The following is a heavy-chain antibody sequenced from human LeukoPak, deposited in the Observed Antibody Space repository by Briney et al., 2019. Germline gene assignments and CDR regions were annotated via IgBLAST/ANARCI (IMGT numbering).Heavy chain of an antibody. CDR1: GFTFSSYA. D-gene: IGHD3-10*01. V-gene: IGHV3-23*01. J-gene: IGHJ4*02. Sequence: PGGSLRLSCAASGFTFSSYAMSWVRQAPGKGLEWVSGIRGSGGRTYYAESVKGRFTISRDNAKNSLHLQMNSLRAEDTAVYYCASYPWGITMVRGVIGRFSPDYWGQGTLVTVSS. CDR2: IRGSGGRT. CDR3: ASYPWGITMVRGVIGRFSPDY.